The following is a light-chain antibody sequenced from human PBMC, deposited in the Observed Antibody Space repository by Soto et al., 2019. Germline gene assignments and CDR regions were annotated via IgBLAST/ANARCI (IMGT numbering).Light chain of an antibody. CDR2: GAS. Sequence: EIVMTQSPATLSVSPGERATLSCRASQSVRSSYLAWYQQKPGQAPRLLIYGASTRATGIPARFSGSGSGTEFTLTISSLQSEDFAVYYCQQYNNWPQTFGQGTKVEIK. J-gene: IGKJ2*01. CDR3: QQYNNWPQT. CDR1: QSVRSSY. V-gene: IGKV3-15*01.